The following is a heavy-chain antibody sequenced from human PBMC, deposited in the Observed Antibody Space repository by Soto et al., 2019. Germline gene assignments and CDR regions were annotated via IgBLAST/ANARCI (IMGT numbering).Heavy chain of an antibody. CDR1: GGSISSGDSY. D-gene: IGHD4-17*01. V-gene: IGHV4-61*08. J-gene: IGHJ6*02. Sequence: PSETLSLTCTVSGGSISSGDSYWTWIRQPPGKGLEWIGYISYTGSANYNASIKSRLTISVDTSKNQFSLKLSSVTAADTALYYCARVNYGDYYYGMDVWGQGTTVTVSS. CDR3: ARVNYGDYYYGMDV. CDR2: ISYTGSA.